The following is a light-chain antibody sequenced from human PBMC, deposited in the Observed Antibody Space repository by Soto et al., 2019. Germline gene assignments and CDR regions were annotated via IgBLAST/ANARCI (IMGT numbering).Light chain of an antibody. CDR2: EAS. V-gene: IGLV2-23*01. J-gene: IGLJ1*01. CDR3: CSNSDGSTYV. CDR1: SSDVGSHKL. Sequence: QSVLTQPASVSGSPGQSITISCTGTSSDVGSHKLVSWYQQYPGKAPKLIIFEASRRPSGVSNRFSGSKSGTPASLTISGLQAEDEADYYCCSNSDGSTYVFGTGTKVTVL.